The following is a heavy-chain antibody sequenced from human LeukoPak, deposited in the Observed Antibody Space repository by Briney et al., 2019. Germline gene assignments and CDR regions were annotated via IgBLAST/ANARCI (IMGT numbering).Heavy chain of an antibody. Sequence: PSETLSLTCTVSGYSISSGYYWSWIRQPAGKGLEWIGRIYTSGSTNYNPSLKSRVTMSVDTSKNQFSLKLSSVTAADTAVYYCARGRSMDVWGKGTTVTVSS. CDR1: GYSISSGYY. CDR3: ARGRSMDV. J-gene: IGHJ6*04. V-gene: IGHV4-4*07. CDR2: IYTSGST.